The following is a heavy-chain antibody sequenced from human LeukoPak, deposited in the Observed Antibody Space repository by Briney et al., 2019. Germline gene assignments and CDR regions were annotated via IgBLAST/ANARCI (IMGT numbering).Heavy chain of an antibody. V-gene: IGHV1-2*02. CDR1: GYTFTGYY. CDR3: ARSDCSSTSCYTGHFDY. Sequence: GASVKVCCKASGYTFTGYYMHWVRQAPGQGLEWMRWINPNSGGTNYAQKFQGRVTMTRDTSISTAYMELSRLRSDDTAVYYCARSDCSSTSCYTGHFDYWGQGTLVTVSS. J-gene: IGHJ4*02. CDR2: INPNSGGT. D-gene: IGHD2-2*02.